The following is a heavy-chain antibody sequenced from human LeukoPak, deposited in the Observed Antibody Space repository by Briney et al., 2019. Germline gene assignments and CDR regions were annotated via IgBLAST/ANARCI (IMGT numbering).Heavy chain of an antibody. CDR2: IYYSGST. Sequence: SETLSLTCTVSGGPISSSSYYWGWIRQPPGKGLEWIGSIYYSGSTYYNPSLKSRVTISVDTSKNQFSLKLSSVTAADTAVYYCARRSMVRGVIIFDYWGQGTLVTVSS. D-gene: IGHD3-10*01. V-gene: IGHV4-39*01. J-gene: IGHJ4*02. CDR1: GGPISSSSYY. CDR3: ARRSMVRGVIIFDY.